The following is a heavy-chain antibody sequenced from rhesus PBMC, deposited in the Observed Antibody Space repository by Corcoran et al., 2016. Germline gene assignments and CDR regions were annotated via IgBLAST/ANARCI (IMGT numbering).Heavy chain of an antibody. J-gene: IGHJ6*01. D-gene: IGHD5-36*01. V-gene: IGHV4-147*01. CDR2: IYGSSGST. Sequence: QVQLQESGPGLVKPSETLSLTCAVSGYSISSNYWSWIRQPPGKGLEWIGYIYGSSGSTYYNPSLKGRVTISTDTSKNQFSLKLSSVTAADTAVYYCARAPAGYSYGHYGLDSWGQGVVVTVSS. CDR3: ARAPAGYSYGHYGLDS. CDR1: GYSISSNY.